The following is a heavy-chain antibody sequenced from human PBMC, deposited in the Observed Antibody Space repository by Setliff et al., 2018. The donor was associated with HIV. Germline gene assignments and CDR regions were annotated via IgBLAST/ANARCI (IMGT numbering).Heavy chain of an antibody. CDR1: GGSISSYY. CDR3: ARGNPDFDILTGYWSHFFDY. CDR2: IYYSGST. J-gene: IGHJ4*02. Sequence: PSETLSLTCTVSGGSISSYYWSWIRQPPGKGLEWIGYIYYSGSTNYNPSLKSRVTISVDTSKNQFSLGLSSVTAADTAVYYCARGNPDFDILTGYWSHFFDYWGQGTPVTVSS. D-gene: IGHD3-9*01. V-gene: IGHV4-59*08.